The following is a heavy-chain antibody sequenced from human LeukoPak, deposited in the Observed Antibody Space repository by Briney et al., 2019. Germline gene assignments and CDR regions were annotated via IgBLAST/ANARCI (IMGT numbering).Heavy chain of an antibody. CDR1: GFTFSSYE. CDR2: ISNIDTTI. D-gene: IGHD3-10*01. V-gene: IGHV3-48*03. Sequence: GGSLRLSCEASGFTFSSYEMNWVRQAPGKGLEWVSYISNIDTTIYYADPVKGRFTISRDNAKNSLYLQMNSLRAEDTALYYCAREGAGIMIRGVILDYWGQGTLVTVSS. CDR3: AREGAGIMIRGVILDY. J-gene: IGHJ4*02.